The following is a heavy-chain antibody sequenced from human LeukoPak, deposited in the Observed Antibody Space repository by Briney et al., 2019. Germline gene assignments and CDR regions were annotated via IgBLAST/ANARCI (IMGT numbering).Heavy chain of an antibody. CDR2: INADNGDT. J-gene: IGHJ4*02. CDR1: GYSFTSYA. Sequence: GSVKVSCKASGYSFTSYAMHWVRQAPGQGLEWMGWINADNGDTKYSQKFQGRVTITRDTSASTAYMEVSSLRSEDTAVYYCARDVSSSSDYWGQGTLVTVSS. D-gene: IGHD6-6*01. V-gene: IGHV1-3*01. CDR3: ARDVSSSSDY.